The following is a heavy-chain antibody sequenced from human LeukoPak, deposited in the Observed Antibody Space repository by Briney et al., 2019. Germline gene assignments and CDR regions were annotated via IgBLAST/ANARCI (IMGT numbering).Heavy chain of an antibody. CDR2: IYTSGST. CDR1: GGSISSYY. J-gene: IGHJ5*02. Sequence: SETLSLTCTVSGGSISSYYWSWIRQPAGKGLEWIGRIYTSGSTNYNPSLKSRVTMPVDTSKNQFSLKLSSVTAADTAVYYCARGVDTAMARPYNWFDPWGQGTLVTVSS. V-gene: IGHV4-4*07. D-gene: IGHD5-18*01. CDR3: ARGVDTAMARPYNWFDP.